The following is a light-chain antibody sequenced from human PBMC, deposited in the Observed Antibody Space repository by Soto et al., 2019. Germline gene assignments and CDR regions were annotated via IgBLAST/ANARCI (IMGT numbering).Light chain of an antibody. Sequence: QSALTQPPSASGSPGPSVTISCTGTSSDVGGHNYVSWYQQHPGKAPKLIIYDVNKRPSGVPDRFSGSKSGNTASLTVSGLQAEDEADYYCNSYAGTKNLVFGGGTKVTVL. J-gene: IGLJ2*01. CDR2: DVN. CDR1: SSDVGGHNY. V-gene: IGLV2-8*01. CDR3: NSYAGTKNLV.